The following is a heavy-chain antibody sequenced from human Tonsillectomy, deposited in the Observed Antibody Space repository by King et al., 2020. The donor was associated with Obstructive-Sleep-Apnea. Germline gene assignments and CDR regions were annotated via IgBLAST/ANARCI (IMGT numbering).Heavy chain of an antibody. V-gene: IGHV1-69*01. CDR3: ATTYYYDSSGYYWEYYYGMDV. CDR2: IIPIFGTA. Sequence: QLVQSGAEVKKPGSSVKVSCKASGGTFRNYAINWVRQAPGQGLDWMGGIIPIFGTANYAQKFQGRVTVTADESTSTAYMELSSLRSDDTAVFYCATTYYYDSSGYYWEYYYGMDVWGQGTRSPSP. D-gene: IGHD3-22*01. CDR1: GGTFRNYA. J-gene: IGHJ6*02.